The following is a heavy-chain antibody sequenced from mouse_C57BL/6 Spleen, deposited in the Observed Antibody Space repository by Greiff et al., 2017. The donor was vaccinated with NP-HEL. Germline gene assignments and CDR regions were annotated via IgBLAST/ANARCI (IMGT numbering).Heavy chain of an antibody. D-gene: IGHD1-1*01. CDR2: IYPRSGNT. V-gene: IGHV1-81*01. CDR1: GYTFTSYG. Sequence: QVQLQQSGAELARPGASVKLSCKASGYTFTSYGISWVKQRTGQGLEWIGEIYPRSGNTYYNEKFKGKATLTADKSSSTAYMELRSRTSEDSAVDFCARRCITTVVAYYLDYWGQGTTLTVSS. J-gene: IGHJ2*01. CDR3: ARRCITTVVAYYLDY.